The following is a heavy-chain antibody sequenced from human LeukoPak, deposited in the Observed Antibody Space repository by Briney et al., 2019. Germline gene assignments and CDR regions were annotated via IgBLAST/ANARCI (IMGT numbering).Heavy chain of an antibody. CDR2: IYSDGTT. CDR1: GVTVSSNY. CDR3: AREVGSYYRYFDN. Sequence: GGSLRLSCAASGVTVSSNYMSWVRQAPGKGLECVSLIYSDGTTYYADSVKGRFTISRDNSKNTLYLQMNSLRAEDTAVYYCAREVGSYYRYFDNWGQGTLVTVSS. J-gene: IGHJ4*02. D-gene: IGHD1-26*01. V-gene: IGHV3-53*01.